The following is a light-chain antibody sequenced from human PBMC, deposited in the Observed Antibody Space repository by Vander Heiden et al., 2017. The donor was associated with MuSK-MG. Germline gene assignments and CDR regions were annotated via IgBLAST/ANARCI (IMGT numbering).Light chain of an antibody. J-gene: IGKJ1*01. CDR3: LQDDNYPRT. Sequence: AIQMTQSPSSLSASVGDTVTITCRASQGIRYDLGWYQQKPGRAPNLLIYAASRLQDGVPSRFSGSGSGTEFTLTISSLQPEDFATYYCLQDDNYPRTFGQGTRVEV. CDR1: QGIRYD. CDR2: AAS. V-gene: IGKV1-6*01.